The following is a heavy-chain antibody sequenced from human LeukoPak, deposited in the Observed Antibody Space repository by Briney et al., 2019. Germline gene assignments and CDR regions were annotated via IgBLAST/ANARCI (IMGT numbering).Heavy chain of an antibody. CDR3: ARGAGWYPH. V-gene: IGHV4-59*08. Sequence: PSETLSLTCTVSGGSGSSDYWSWIRQSPEKGLEWIGYICYSGKTNYNPSLKSRVTISVDTSKSQFSLKLSSVTAADTAVYYCARGAGWYPHWGQGVLVTVSS. CDR1: GGSGSSDY. D-gene: IGHD6-19*01. CDR2: ICYSGKT. J-gene: IGHJ4*02.